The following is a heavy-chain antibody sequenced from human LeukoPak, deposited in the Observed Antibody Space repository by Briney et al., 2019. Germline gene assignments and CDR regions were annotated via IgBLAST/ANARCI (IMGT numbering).Heavy chain of an antibody. CDR2: IYYSGST. V-gene: IGHV4-59*12. CDR1: GGSISGYY. Sequence: PSETLSLTCTVSGGSISGYYLSWIRQPPGKGLEWIGTIYYSGSTYYSPSLKSRVTISVDKSKNQFSLKLSSVTAADTAVCYCAREIAAAGAEDWGQGTLVTVSS. D-gene: IGHD6-13*01. CDR3: AREIAAAGAED. J-gene: IGHJ4*02.